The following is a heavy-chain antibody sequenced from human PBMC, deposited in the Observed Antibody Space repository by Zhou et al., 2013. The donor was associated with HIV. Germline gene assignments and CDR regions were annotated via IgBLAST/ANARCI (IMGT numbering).Heavy chain of an antibody. V-gene: IGHV1-69*12. J-gene: IGHJ3*02. CDR1: GGTFTSFA. Sequence: QVQLVQSGAEVKKPGSSVKVSCKASGGTFTSFAVSWVRQAPGQGLEWMGGIIPIFGTSNYAQKFQGRVTITADVSTNTAYMELSSLKSDDTAVYYCAVLSQKDAFDIWGQGTMVTVSS. CDR3: AVLSQKDAFDI. CDR2: IIPIFGTS.